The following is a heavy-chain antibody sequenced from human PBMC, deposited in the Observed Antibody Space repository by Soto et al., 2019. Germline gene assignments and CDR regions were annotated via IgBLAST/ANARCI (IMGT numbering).Heavy chain of an antibody. CDR1: GGSIGGGNYF. Sequence: SETLSLTCTVSGGSIGGGNYFWGWIRQSPGTGLEWLGTIYSSGSTYYNPSLKSRITMSLDTSKNQFSLNLGSVTAADTAVSYCASVHCNDALCTFPAWFDPWGRGTQVTVSS. CDR3: ASVHCNDALCTFPAWFDP. V-gene: IGHV4-39*01. J-gene: IGHJ5*02. CDR2: IYSSGST. D-gene: IGHD2-15*01.